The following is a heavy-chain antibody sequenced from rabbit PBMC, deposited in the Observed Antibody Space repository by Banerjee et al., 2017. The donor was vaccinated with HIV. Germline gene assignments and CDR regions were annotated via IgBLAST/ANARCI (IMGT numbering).Heavy chain of an antibody. CDR1: GFSFSSSYD. Sequence: QSLEESGGDLVKPGASLTLTCTASGFSFSSSYDMCWVRQAPGKGLEWIGCINTGISSAYYASWAKGRFTISKTSSTTVTLQMTSLTAADTATYFCARDPLYTVGGGYDLWGQGTLVTVS. CDR3: ARDPLYTVGGGYDL. D-gene: IGHD1-1*01. J-gene: IGHJ4*01. V-gene: IGHV1S40*01. CDR2: INTGISSA.